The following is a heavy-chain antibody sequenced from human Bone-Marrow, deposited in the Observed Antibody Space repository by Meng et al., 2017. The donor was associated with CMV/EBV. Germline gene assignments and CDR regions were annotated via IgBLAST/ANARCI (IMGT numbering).Heavy chain of an antibody. J-gene: IGHJ4*02. CDR2: ITHSGST. Sequence: QVQLQESGPGLVKPSETLSLTGGVYGAPFSGYWSWVRQPPGKGLEWIGEITHSGSTNYNVSLKSRVTISIDTSKNQFSLKLSSVTATDTAVYYCAPGFRSWSGSYSSWGQGTLVTVSS. CDR1: GAPFSGY. D-gene: IGHD1-26*01. V-gene: IGHV4-34*01. CDR3: APGFRSWSGSYSS.